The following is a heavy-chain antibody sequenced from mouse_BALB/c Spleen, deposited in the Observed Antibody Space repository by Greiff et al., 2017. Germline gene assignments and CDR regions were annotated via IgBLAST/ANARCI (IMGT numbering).Heavy chain of an antibody. CDR2: ISSGGST. V-gene: IGHV5-6-5*01. CDR3: ARRGYYGSSYPYAMDY. D-gene: IGHD1-1*01. CDR1: GFTFSSYA. J-gene: IGHJ4*01. Sequence: EVQGVESGGGLVKPGGSLKLSCAASGFTFSSYAMSWVRQTPEKRLEWVASISSGGSTYYPDSVKGRFTISRDNARNNLYLQMSSLRSEDTAMYYCARRGYYGSSYPYAMDYWGQGTSVTVSS.